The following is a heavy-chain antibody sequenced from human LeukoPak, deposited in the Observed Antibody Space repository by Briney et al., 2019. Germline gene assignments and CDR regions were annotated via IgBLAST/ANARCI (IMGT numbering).Heavy chain of an antibody. CDR2: ISYDGSNK. J-gene: IGHJ3*02. CDR3: ARDRGVVIRVDAFDI. V-gene: IGHV3-30-3*01. Sequence: PGGSLRLSCAASGFTFSSYAMHWVRQAPGKGLEWVAVISYDGSNKYYADSVKGRFTISRDNSKNTLYLQMNSLRAEDTAVYYCARDRGVVIRVDAFDIWGQGTMVTVSS. CDR1: GFTFSSYA. D-gene: IGHD3-22*01.